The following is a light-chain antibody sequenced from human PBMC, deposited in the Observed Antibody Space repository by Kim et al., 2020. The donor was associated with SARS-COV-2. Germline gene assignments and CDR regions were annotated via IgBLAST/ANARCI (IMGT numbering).Light chain of an antibody. CDR2: DAS. V-gene: IGKV3-15*01. J-gene: IGKJ4*01. Sequence: SPGERATLSCRASQSVTGNYLACYQQKHGEPPRLLIYDASTRAAGIPARCSGGGSWTDFSLTITSLQSEDCAVYYCQQYDSWPLTFGGGTKVDIK. CDR1: QSVTGN. CDR3: QQYDSWPLT.